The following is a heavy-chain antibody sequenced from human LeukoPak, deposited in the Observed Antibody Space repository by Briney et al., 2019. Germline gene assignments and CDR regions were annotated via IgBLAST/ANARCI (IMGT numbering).Heavy chain of an antibody. CDR2: INHSGST. CDR3: AQTSIAAAGTGWFDP. V-gene: IGHV4-34*01. D-gene: IGHD6-13*01. CDR1: GGSFSGYY. J-gene: IGHJ5*02. Sequence: SETLSLTCAVYGGSFSGYYWSWIRQPPGKGLEWIGEINHSGSTNYNPSLKSRVTISVDTSKNQFSLKLSSVTAADTAVYYCAQTSIAAAGTGWFDPWGQGTLATVSS.